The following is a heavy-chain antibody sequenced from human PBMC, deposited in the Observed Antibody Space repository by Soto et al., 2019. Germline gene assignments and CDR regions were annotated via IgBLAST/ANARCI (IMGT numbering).Heavy chain of an antibody. Sequence: SETLSLTCTVSGCSISSSSSYWGWIRQPPGKGLEWIGTIYYSGSTYYNPSLKNRVTISVDTSKNQFSLKLSSVTAADTAVYYCARHFYGRGLDYWGQGTLVTVSS. J-gene: IGHJ4*02. CDR1: GCSISSSSSY. V-gene: IGHV4-39*01. CDR2: IYYSGST. CDR3: ARHFYGRGLDY. D-gene: IGHD3-10*01.